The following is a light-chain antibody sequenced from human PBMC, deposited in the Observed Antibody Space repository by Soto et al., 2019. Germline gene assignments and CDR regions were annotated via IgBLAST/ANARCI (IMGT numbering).Light chain of an antibody. V-gene: IGKV3-20*01. J-gene: IGKJ1*01. CDR3: QQYGSSLT. CDR2: GAS. CDR1: QSVSSSY. Sequence: VMAQSPATLSVSPGERATLSCRASQSVSSSYLAWYQQKPGQAPRLLIYGASSRATGIPDRFSGSGSGTDFTLTFSRLGPEDFAVYCCQQYGSSLTFARGTKEDIK.